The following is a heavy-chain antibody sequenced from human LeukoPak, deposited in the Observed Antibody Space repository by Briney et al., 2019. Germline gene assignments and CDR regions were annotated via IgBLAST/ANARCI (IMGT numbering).Heavy chain of an antibody. CDR1: GFTFSTYT. D-gene: IGHD4-17*01. Sequence: GGSLSLSCAASGFTFSTYTMYWVRHPPGKGLEWVASIKQDGSEKYYVDSVKGRFTISRDNAKNSLYLQMNSLRAEDTAVYYCARLYGDYVAYFDYWGQGTLVTVSS. CDR2: IKQDGSEK. V-gene: IGHV3-7*01. CDR3: ARLYGDYVAYFDY. J-gene: IGHJ4*02.